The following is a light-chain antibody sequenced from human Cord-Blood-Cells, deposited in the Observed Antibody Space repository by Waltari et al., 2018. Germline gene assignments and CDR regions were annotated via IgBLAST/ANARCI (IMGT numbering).Light chain of an antibody. J-gene: IGLJ3*02. Sequence: QSVLTQPPSASGTPGQRVTISCSGSSSNIGSNYVYWYQQLPGTAPKLLLYRNNPRPSGVPDRFSGPKSGTSASLAISGLRSEDEADYYCAAWDDSLSGRVFGGGTKLTVL. CDR2: RNN. CDR1: SSNIGSNY. CDR3: AAWDDSLSGRV. V-gene: IGLV1-47*01.